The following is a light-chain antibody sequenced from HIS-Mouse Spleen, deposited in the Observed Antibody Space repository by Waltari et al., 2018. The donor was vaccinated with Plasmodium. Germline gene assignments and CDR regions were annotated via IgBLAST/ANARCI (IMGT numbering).Light chain of an antibody. CDR1: QSVSSN. Sequence: EIVMTQSPATVSVSPGERATRSCRASQSVSSNLAWYQQKPGPAPRLLIYGASTRATGIPARCSGSVSGTEFTLTISSLQSEDFAVYYCQQYNNWSFTFGPGTKVDIK. V-gene: IGKV3-15*01. CDR2: GAS. J-gene: IGKJ3*01. CDR3: QQYNNWSFT.